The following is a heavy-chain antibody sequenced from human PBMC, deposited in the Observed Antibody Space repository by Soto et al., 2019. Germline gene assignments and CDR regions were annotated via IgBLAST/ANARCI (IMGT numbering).Heavy chain of an antibody. CDR3: ARRYGSAIDY. CDR1: GDSITSNSYF. Sequence: SETLSLTCTVSGDSITSNSYFWAWIRQPPGKGLEWIGYIYYSGSTNCNPSLKSRVTISVDTSKNQFSLKLSSVTAADTAVYYCARRYGSAIDYWGQGTLVTVSS. CDR2: IYYSGST. V-gene: IGHV4-61*05. D-gene: IGHD1-26*01. J-gene: IGHJ4*02.